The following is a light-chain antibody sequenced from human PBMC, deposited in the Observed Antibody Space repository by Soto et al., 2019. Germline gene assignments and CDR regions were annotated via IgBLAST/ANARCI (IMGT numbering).Light chain of an antibody. CDR3: SSFAGGNTWV. CDR2: DVS. V-gene: IGLV2-8*01. CDR1: SSDVGGYNY. Sequence: QSALTQPPSASGSPGQSVTISCTGTSSDVGGYNYVSWYQHHPGKAPKLMIYDVSKRPSGVPDRFSGSKSGNTASLTVSGLQAEDEADYYCSSFAGGNTWVFGGGTKVTVL. J-gene: IGLJ2*01.